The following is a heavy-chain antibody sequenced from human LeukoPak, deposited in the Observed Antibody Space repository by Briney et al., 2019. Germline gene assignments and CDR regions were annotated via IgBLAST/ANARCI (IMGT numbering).Heavy chain of an antibody. Sequence: GGSLRHSCAASVFTFSSYSMNSVRQAPGKGLEWVSSISSSSSYIYYADTVRGRFTISTDNAKNSLYLQMNSLRAEDTAVYYWARSGYSGYDHRPSYFDYWGQGTLVTVSS. CDR3: ARSGYSGYDHRPSYFDY. CDR1: VFTFSSYS. D-gene: IGHD5-12*01. V-gene: IGHV3-21*01. J-gene: IGHJ4*02. CDR2: ISSSSSYI.